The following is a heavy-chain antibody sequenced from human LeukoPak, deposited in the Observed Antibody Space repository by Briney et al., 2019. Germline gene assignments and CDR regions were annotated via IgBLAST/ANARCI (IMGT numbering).Heavy chain of an antibody. CDR1: GGSISSGGYY. J-gene: IGHJ5*02. V-gene: IGHV4-31*03. CDR2: IYYSGST. D-gene: IGHD3-3*01. Sequence: SETLSLTCTVSGGSISSGGYYWSWIRQHPGKGLEWIGYIYYSGSTYYNPSLKSRVTISVDTSKNQFSLKLSSVTAADTAVYYCARGPTIFGVVTRGWFDPWGQGTLVTVSS. CDR3: ARGPTIFGVVTRGWFDP.